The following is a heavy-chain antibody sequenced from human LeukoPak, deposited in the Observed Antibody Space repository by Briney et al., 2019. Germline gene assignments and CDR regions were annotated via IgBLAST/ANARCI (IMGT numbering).Heavy chain of an antibody. D-gene: IGHD3-3*01. J-gene: IGHJ4*02. CDR3: AKSVRIFGVVSGIDY. CDR2: ISGSGATT. CDR1: GFSFSTYA. V-gene: IGHV3-23*01. Sequence: GGSLRLSCAASGFSFSTYAMSWVRQAPGKGLEWVSSISGSGATTWYAESVKGRFTISRDNSKSTLLLQLNSLRAEDTAVYYCAKSVRIFGVVSGIDYWGQGTLVTVSS.